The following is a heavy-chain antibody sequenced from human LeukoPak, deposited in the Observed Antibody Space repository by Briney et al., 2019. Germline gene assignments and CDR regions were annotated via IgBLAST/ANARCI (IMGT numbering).Heavy chain of an antibody. CDR3: ARDRYSGYDYPNWFNP. V-gene: IGHV3-30*04. Sequence: GGSLRLSCAASGFTFSSYGMHWVRQAPGKGLEWVAVISYDGSNKYYADSVKGRFTISRDNSKNTLYLQMNSLRAEDTAVYYCARDRYSGYDYPNWFNPWGQGNLVTVSS. CDR2: ISYDGSNK. J-gene: IGHJ5*02. CDR1: GFTFSSYG. D-gene: IGHD5-12*01.